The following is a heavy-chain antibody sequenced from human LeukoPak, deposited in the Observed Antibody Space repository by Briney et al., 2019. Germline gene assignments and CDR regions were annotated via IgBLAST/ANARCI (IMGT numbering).Heavy chain of an antibody. J-gene: IGHJ4*02. D-gene: IGHD1-26*01. CDR2: ISGSGGST. V-gene: IGHV3-23*01. CDR1: GFTFSSYA. CDR3: AKDIVFGSCTHTCDY. Sequence: GRSLRLSCAASGFTFSSYAMSWVRQAPGKGLDLVSAISGSGGSTYYADSVKGRFTISRDNSKNTLYLQMNSLRAEDTAVYYCAKDIVFGSCTHTCDYWGQGTLVTVSS.